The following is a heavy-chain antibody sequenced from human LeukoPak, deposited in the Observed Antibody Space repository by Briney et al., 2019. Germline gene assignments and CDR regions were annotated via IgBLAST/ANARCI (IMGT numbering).Heavy chain of an antibody. CDR2: IYNSGST. Sequence: SETLSLTCAVSGYSISSGYYWGWIRQPPGKGLEWIASIYNSGSTYYNPSLKSRVTISVGTSKNQFSLNLSSVTAADTAVYYCTRGYSYAYYFGYWGQGTLVTVSS. V-gene: IGHV4-38-2*01. J-gene: IGHJ4*02. CDR1: GYSISSGYY. CDR3: TRGYSYAYYFGY. D-gene: IGHD5-18*01.